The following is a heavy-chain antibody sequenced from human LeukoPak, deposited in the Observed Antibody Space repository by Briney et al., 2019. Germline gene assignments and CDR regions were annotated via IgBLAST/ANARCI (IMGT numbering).Heavy chain of an antibody. D-gene: IGHD7-27*01. CDR3: VRALLGTSDY. CDR2: INPDGSTT. Sequence: GGSLRLSCAASGFTFSSSWMHWVRQAPGKGLVWVSRINPDGSTTNYADSVKGRFTISRDNAKNMLYLLMNSLRVDDTAVYYCVRALLGTSDYWGQGTLVAVSS. V-gene: IGHV3-74*01. J-gene: IGHJ4*02. CDR1: GFTFSSSW.